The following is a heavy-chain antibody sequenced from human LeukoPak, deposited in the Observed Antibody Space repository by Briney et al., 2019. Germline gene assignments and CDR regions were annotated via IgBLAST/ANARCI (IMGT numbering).Heavy chain of an antibody. Sequence: GASVKVSCKASGYIFSSYDITWVRQAPGQGLEWMGWISLYNGNTNYAQKIQGRVTMTTDTSTSTAHMELRSLRSDDTAVYYCARNRGGMEGGLFYMDVWGKGTTVTVSS. J-gene: IGHJ6*03. CDR3: ARNRGGMEGGLFYMDV. D-gene: IGHD3-10*01. CDR1: GYIFSSYD. CDR2: ISLYNGNT. V-gene: IGHV1-18*01.